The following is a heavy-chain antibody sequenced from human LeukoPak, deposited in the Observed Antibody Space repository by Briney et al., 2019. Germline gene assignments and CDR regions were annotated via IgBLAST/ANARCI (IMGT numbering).Heavy chain of an antibody. CDR3: AKVGVGWVAFEY. CDR2: ISDSGGGT. CDR1: GFTFSNFA. D-gene: IGHD3-16*01. V-gene: IGHV3-23*01. J-gene: IGHJ4*02. Sequence: PGGSLRLSCAASGFTFSNFAMSWVRHAPGNGLQWVSAISDSGGGTFYADSVKGRFTISRDNSKNTLYLQMNSLGAEDTAEYYCAKVGVGWVAFEYWGQGTLVTVSS.